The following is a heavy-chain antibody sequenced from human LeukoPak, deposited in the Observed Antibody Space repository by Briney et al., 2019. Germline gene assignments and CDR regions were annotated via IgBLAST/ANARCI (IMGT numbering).Heavy chain of an antibody. D-gene: IGHD1-26*01. CDR3: ARAVGPRGGNWFDP. CDR1: GYTFTSYY. J-gene: IGHJ5*02. CDR2: LNPSGGRT. Sequence: GASVKVSCKTSGYTFTSYYMHWVRQAPGQGLEWMGILNPSGGRTSYTQKFQGRVTMTRDTSTSAVYMELSSLRSEDTAVYYCARAVGPRGGNWFDPWGQGTLVTVSS. V-gene: IGHV1-46*01.